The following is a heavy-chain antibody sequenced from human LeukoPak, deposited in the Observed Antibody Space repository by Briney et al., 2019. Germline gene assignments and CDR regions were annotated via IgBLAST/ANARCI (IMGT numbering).Heavy chain of an antibody. CDR2: IKYDASST. V-gene: IGHV3-74*01. CDR1: GFTFSSHW. CDR3: AKDIGAVGSSWSLDY. D-gene: IGHD6-13*01. Sequence: GGSLRLSCADSGFTFSSHWMHWVHQAPGKGLVWVSRIKYDASSTSYADSVKGRFTISRDNAKNSLYLQMNSLRAEDTALYYCAKDIGAVGSSWSLDYWGQGTLVTVSS. J-gene: IGHJ4*02.